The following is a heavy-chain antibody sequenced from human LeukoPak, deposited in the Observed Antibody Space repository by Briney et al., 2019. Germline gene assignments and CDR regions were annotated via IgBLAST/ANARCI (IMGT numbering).Heavy chain of an antibody. CDR1: GYTFTGYY. Sequence: ASVKVSCKASGYTFTGYYMHWVRQAPGQGLEWMGWMNPNSGNTGYAQKFQGRVTITRNTSISTAYMELSSLRSEDTAVYYCARNSGYDSDPPAFDYWGQGTLVTVSS. V-gene: IGHV1-8*03. J-gene: IGHJ4*02. D-gene: IGHD5-12*01. CDR3: ARNSGYDSDPPAFDY. CDR2: MNPNSGNT.